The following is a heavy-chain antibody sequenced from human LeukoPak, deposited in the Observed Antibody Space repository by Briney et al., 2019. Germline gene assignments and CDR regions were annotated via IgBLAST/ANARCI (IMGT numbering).Heavy chain of an antibody. CDR2: ISSSSSYI. CDR3: ARDPSGTDRVDASDI. D-gene: IGHD3-3*01. J-gene: IGHJ3*02. Sequence: GGSLRLSCAASGFTFSSYSMNWVRQAPGKGLEWVSSISSSSSYIYYADSVKGRFTISRDNAKNSLYLQMNSLRAEDTAVYYCARDPSGTDRVDASDIWLQGTMPTVSS. CDR1: GFTFSSYS. V-gene: IGHV3-21*01.